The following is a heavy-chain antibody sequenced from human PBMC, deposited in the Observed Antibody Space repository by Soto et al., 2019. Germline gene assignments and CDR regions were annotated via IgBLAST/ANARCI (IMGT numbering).Heavy chain of an antibody. D-gene: IGHD6-19*01. CDR2: ISGSGGST. V-gene: IGHV3-23*01. Sequence: EVQLLESGGGLVQPGGSLRLSCAASGFTFSSYAMSWVRQAPGKGLEWVSAISGSGGSTYYADSVKGRFTISRDNSKNTLFLQMNSRRAEDTAVYYCAKARFRGSSMSLRDYWGQGALVTFSS. J-gene: IGHJ4*02. CDR1: GFTFSSYA. CDR3: AKARFRGSSMSLRDY.